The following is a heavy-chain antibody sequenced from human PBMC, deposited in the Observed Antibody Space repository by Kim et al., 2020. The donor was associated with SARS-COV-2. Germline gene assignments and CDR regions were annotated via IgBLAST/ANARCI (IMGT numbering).Heavy chain of an antibody. D-gene: IGHD3-22*01. CDR2: INPSGGST. CDR1: GYTFTSYY. V-gene: IGHV1-46*01. Sequence: ASVKVSCKASGYTFTSYYMHWVRQAPGQGLEWMGIINPSGGSTSYAQKFQGRVTMTRDTSTSTVYMELSSLRSEDTAVYYCARGPSDYYDSSGYYDYWGQGTLVTVSS. J-gene: IGHJ4*02. CDR3: ARGPSDYYDSSGYYDY.